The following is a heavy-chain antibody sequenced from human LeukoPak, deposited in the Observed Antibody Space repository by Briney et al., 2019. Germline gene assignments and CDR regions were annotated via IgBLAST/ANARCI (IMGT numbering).Heavy chain of an antibody. CDR2: IIGSAANT. CDR3: AKYTSGTSYRGLDQ. V-gene: IGHV3-23*01. CDR1: GLTVSSYA. D-gene: IGHD3-10*01. J-gene: IGHJ4*01. Sequence: GESLRLSCGASGLTVSSYAMSWVRQAPGKGLEWVSTIIGSAANTYYADSVKGRFTISRDDSKNTVYLQMNSLRAEDTAVYSCAKYTSGTSYRGLDQWGHGTLVTVAS.